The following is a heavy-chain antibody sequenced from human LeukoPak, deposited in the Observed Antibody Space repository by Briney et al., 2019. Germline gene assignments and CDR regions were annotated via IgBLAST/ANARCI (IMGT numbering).Heavy chain of an antibody. D-gene: IGHD3-3*01. CDR1: GYTFTNYG. J-gene: IGHJ4*02. Sequence: GASVKVSCKASGYTFTNYGISWVRQAPGQGLEWMGWINPNSGGTNYAQKFQGRVTMTRDTSISTAYMELNRLRSDDTAVYYCARVRITIFGVVITPFDYWGQGTLVTVSS. CDR2: INPNSGGT. V-gene: IGHV1-2*02. CDR3: ARVRITIFGVVITPFDY.